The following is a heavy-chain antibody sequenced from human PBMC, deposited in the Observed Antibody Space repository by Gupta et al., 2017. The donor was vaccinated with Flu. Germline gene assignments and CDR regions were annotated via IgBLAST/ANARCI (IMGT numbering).Heavy chain of an antibody. CDR2: VYHSGGT. D-gene: IGHD5-12*01. CDR3: AREYTRGGVRLDY. Sequence: VRQTPEKGLEWLAEVYHSGGTNYNPSLKSRSTVSVDKSKNQFSLHLTSVTAADTAIYYCAREYTRGGVRLDYWGQGTLVTVSS. J-gene: IGHJ4*02. V-gene: IGHV4-4*02.